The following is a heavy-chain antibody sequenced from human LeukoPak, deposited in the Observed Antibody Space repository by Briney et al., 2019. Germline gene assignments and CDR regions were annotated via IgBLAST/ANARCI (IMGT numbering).Heavy chain of an antibody. CDR2: ISGSGGST. CDR1: GFTFSSYA. Sequence: GGSLRLSCAASGFTFSSYAMSWLRQAPGKGLKWVSAISGSGGSTYYADSVKGRFTISRDNSKNTLYLQMNSLRAEDTAVYYCAKVYYYYDSSGYYYYFDYWGQGTLVTVSS. D-gene: IGHD3-22*01. J-gene: IGHJ4*02. CDR3: AKVYYYYDSSGYYYYFDY. V-gene: IGHV3-23*01.